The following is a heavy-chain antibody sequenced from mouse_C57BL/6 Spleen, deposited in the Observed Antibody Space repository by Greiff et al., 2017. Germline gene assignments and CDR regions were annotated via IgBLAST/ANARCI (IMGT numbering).Heavy chain of an antibody. CDR2: IDPEDGET. Sequence: VHVKQSGAELVKPGASVKLSCTASGFNIKDYYMHWVKQRTEQGLEWIGRIDPEDGETKYAPQFQGKATITADTSSNTAYLQLSSLTSEDTAVYYCARGPRGWYFDVWGTGTTVTVSS. V-gene: IGHV14-2*01. CDR1: GFNIKDYY. CDR3: ARGPRGWYFDV. J-gene: IGHJ1*03.